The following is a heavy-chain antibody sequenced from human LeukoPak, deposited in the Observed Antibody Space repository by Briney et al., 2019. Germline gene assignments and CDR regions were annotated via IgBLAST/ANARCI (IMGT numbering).Heavy chain of an antibody. D-gene: IGHD5-18*01. CDR3: ARGSDTAMIYGMDV. Sequence: GGSLRLSCAASGFTFSSYSMNWVRQAPGKGLEWVSSISSSSSYIYYADSVKGRFTISRDNAKNSLYLQMNSLRAEDTAVYYCARGSDTAMIYGMDVWGQGTTVTVSS. V-gene: IGHV3-21*01. CDR2: ISSSSSYI. CDR1: GFTFSSYS. J-gene: IGHJ6*02.